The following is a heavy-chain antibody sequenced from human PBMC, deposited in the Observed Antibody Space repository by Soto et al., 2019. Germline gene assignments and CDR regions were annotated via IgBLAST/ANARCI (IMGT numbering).Heavy chain of an antibody. CDR2: INHSGST. CDR1: VGSYSGSY. Sequence: PSEPLSHTCAVYVGSYSGSYWSWIRQHPVKGLEWIGEINHSGSTNYNPSLKSRVTISVDTSKNQFSLKLSSVTAADTAVYYCARTHLWYTYYYYGMDVWGQGTTVTVSS. CDR3: ARTHLWYTYYYYGMDV. J-gene: IGHJ6*02. D-gene: IGHD5-18*01. V-gene: IGHV4-34*01.